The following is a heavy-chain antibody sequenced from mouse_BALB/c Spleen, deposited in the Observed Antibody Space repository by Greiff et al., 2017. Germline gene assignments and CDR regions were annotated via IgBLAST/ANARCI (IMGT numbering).Heavy chain of an antibody. CDR3: ATVVATDYAMDY. Sequence: EVQVVESGGGLVKPGGSLKLSCAASGFTFSSYAMSWVRQTPEKRLEWVASISSGGSTYYPDSVKGRFTISRDNARNILYLQMSSLRSEDTAMYYCATVVATDYAMDYWGQGTSVTVSS. CDR2: ISSGGST. CDR1: GFTFSSYA. D-gene: IGHD1-1*01. J-gene: IGHJ4*01. V-gene: IGHV5-6-5*01.